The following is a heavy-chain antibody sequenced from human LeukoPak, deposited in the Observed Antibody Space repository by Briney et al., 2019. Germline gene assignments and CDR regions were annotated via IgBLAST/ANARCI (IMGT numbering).Heavy chain of an antibody. CDR2: ISHSGST. Sequence: SETLSLTCAVSGGSISSSNWWSWVRQPPGKGLEWIGEISHSGSTNYNPSVKSRVTISVDKSKNQFSLKLSSVTAADTAVYYCARSYGDYARPDYWGQGTLVTVSS. CDR3: ARSYGDYARPDY. D-gene: IGHD4-17*01. J-gene: IGHJ4*02. CDR1: GGSISSSNW. V-gene: IGHV4-4*02.